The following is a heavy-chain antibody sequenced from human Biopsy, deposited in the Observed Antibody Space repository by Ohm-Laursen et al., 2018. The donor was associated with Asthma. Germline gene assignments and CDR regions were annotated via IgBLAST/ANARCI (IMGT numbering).Heavy chain of an antibody. CDR3: AKDRVAGRSYYFDY. Sequence: SLRLSCSASGFTFSNYGMHWVRQAPGKGLDWVAVISFDGSNKNYTDSVKGRFTISRDNSRNTLHLQMNSLRPEDTAVYYCAKDRVAGRSYYFDYWGQGSLVSVSS. D-gene: IGHD6-13*01. J-gene: IGHJ4*02. CDR1: GFTFSNYG. V-gene: IGHV3-30*18. CDR2: ISFDGSNK.